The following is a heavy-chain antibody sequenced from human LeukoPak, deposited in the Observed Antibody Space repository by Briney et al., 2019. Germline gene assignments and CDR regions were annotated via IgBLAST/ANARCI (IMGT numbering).Heavy chain of an antibody. D-gene: IGHD5-18*01. V-gene: IGHV4-34*01. J-gene: IGHJ6*03. CDR1: GGSFSGYF. Sequence: SETLSLTCAVYGGSFSGYFWGWIRQPPGKGLGWIGEINHSGSTNYNASVKGRVAMAVDTSKNQFALQLRSVTPADTAVYYCATVRPYSYGHVSLGIDYYYYYMDVWGKGTTVTVSS. CDR3: ATVRPYSYGHVSLGIDYYYYYMDV. CDR2: INHSGST.